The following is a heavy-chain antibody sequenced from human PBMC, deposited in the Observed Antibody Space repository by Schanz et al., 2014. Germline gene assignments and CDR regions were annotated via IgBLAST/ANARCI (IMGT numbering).Heavy chain of an antibody. CDR3: AKVRYSSGWRGDYFDE. CDR1: GFTFSSYA. CDR2: ILGLASTT. Sequence: EVQLLESGGGLVQPGGSLRLSCAASGFTFSSYAMTWVRQAPGMGLEWVSAILGLASTTYYADSVKGRFTISRDNSKNLLYLQMNSLRAEDTAVYYCAKVRYSSGWRGDYFDEWGQGTLVTVAS. V-gene: IGHV3-23*01. D-gene: IGHD6-25*01. J-gene: IGHJ4*02.